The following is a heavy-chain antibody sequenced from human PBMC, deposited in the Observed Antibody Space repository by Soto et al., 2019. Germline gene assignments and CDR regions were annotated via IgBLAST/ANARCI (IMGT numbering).Heavy chain of an antibody. J-gene: IGHJ6*02. V-gene: IGHV3-30-3*01. CDR3: ARDSWQWCSGGSCPYGMDV. D-gene: IGHD2-15*01. Sequence: GGSLRLSCVASGFTFSSYAMSWVRQAPGKGLEWVAVISYDGSNKYYADSVKGRFTISRDNSKNTLYLQMNSLRAEDTAVYYCARDSWQWCSGGSCPYGMDVWGQGTTVTVSS. CDR2: ISYDGSNK. CDR1: GFTFSSYA.